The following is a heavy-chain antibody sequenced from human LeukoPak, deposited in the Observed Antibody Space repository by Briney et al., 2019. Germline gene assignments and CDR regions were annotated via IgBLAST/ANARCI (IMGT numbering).Heavy chain of an antibody. CDR2: INSDGSST. CDR3: AGFTKVGATLFDY. CDR1: GFTFSNYW. D-gene: IGHD1-26*01. Sequence: GGSLRLSCAASGFTFSNYWMHWVRQAPAKGLVWVSRINSDGSSTGYVDSVKGRFTISRDNAKNTLYLQMNSLRAEDTAVYFCAGFTKVGATLFDYWGQGALVTVSS. J-gene: IGHJ4*02. V-gene: IGHV3-74*01.